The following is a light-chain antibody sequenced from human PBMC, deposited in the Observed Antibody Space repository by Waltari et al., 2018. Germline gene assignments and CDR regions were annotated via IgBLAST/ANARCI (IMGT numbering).Light chain of an antibody. Sequence: QSALTQPASVSGSPGQSIAISCTGTSSDLGSSHSVSWYQQHPGKAPKLSIYEASNRPSGVSDRFSGSTSGNTASLTISGLQAEDEADYYCSSCTTSNTVVFGTGTKVTVL. CDR3: SSCTTSNTVV. J-gene: IGLJ1*01. CDR1: SSDLGSSHS. CDR2: EAS. V-gene: IGLV2-14*01.